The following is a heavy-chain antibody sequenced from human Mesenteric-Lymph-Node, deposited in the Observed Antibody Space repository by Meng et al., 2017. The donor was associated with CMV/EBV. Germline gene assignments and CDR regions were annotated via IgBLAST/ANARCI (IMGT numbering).Heavy chain of an antibody. CDR2: IYPHDSET. V-gene: IGHV5-51*01. Sequence: GESLKISCRGSGYSFNTNWIAWVRQMPGKGLEWMGIIYPHDSETRYSPSCQGHVSISVDKSISTTYLQWSSLKASDTAMYYCARLEGSSWDQAPFDYWGQGTLVTVSS. J-gene: IGHJ4*02. D-gene: IGHD6-13*01. CDR1: GYSFNTNW. CDR3: ARLEGSSWDQAPFDY.